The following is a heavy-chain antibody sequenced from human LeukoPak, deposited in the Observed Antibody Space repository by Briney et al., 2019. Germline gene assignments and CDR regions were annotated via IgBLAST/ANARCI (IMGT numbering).Heavy chain of an antibody. CDR1: GYTFTSYY. CDR2: INPSGGST. Sequence: ASVKVSCKASGYTFTSYYMHWVRQAPGQGLEWMGIINPSGGSTSYAQKFQGRVTMTRVTSTSTVYMELSSLRSEDTAVYYCARATGYYNGYFYYGMDVWGQGTTVTVSS. D-gene: IGHD3-9*01. V-gene: IGHV1-46*01. CDR3: ARATGYYNGYFYYGMDV. J-gene: IGHJ6*02.